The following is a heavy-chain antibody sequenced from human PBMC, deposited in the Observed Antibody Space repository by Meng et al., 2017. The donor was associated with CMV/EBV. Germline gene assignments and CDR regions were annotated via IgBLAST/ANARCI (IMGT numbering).Heavy chain of an antibody. CDR3: ARGRMMITFGGVIAKGFDY. CDR1: SLSGGY. CDR2: MNHGGST. J-gene: IGHJ4*02. Sequence: SLSGGYGSRSGRHAGEGMEWIGEMNHGGSTNYKPSLKRRVTMSVDTSKDQFSLKLSSVTAADTAVYYCARGRMMITFGGVIAKGFDYWGQGTLVTVSS. D-gene: IGHD3-16*02. V-gene: IGHV4-34*01.